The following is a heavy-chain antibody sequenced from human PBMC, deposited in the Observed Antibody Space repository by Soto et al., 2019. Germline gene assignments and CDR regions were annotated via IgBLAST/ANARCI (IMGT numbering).Heavy chain of an antibody. V-gene: IGHV3-23*01. CDR1: GFTFSSYG. CDR2: TGDGGT. D-gene: IGHD6-19*01. Sequence: EVQLLESGGGLVQPGGSLRLSCTASGFTFSSYGMNWVRQAPGKGLEWVSATGDGGTYYADSVRGRFTISRDDAKNTLFRQMNTLTAEDTAVYYCARVSIGWGVDYWGQGTLVTVSS. CDR3: ARVSIGWGVDY. J-gene: IGHJ4*02.